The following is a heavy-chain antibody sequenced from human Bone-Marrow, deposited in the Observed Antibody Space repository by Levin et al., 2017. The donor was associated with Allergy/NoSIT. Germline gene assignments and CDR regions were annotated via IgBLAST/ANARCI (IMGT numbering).Heavy chain of an antibody. CDR3: ARDSDYLIDY. Sequence: LSLTCAASGFTFSSYSMNWVRQAPGKGLEWVSYISSSSSTIYYADSVKGRFTISRDNAKNSLYLQMNSLRAEDTAVYYCARDSDYLIDYWGQGTLVTVSS. V-gene: IGHV3-48*01. J-gene: IGHJ4*02. CDR2: ISSSSSTI. CDR1: GFTFSSYS. D-gene: IGHD4-17*01.